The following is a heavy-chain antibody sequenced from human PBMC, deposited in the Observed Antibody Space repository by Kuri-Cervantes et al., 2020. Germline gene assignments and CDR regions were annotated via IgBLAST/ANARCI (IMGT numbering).Heavy chain of an antibody. Sequence: GSLRLSCTVPGGSISSYYWSWIRQPPGKGLEWIGYIYYSGSTNYNPSLKSRVTISVDTSKNLFSLKLKSVTAADTAVYYCAREAPTMYSSSWYGSGGIGGFQHWGQGTLVTVSS. CDR2: IYYSGST. J-gene: IGHJ1*01. CDR3: AREAPTMYSSSWYGSGGIGGFQH. V-gene: IGHV4-59*01. CDR1: GGSISSYY. D-gene: IGHD6-13*01.